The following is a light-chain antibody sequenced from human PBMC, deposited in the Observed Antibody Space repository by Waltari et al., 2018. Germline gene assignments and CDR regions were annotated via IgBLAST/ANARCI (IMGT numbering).Light chain of an antibody. CDR3: GSYTGSTTWV. CDR1: TSDAGGYNS. V-gene: IGLV2-14*01. Sequence: QSALTQPASVSGSPGQSITISCTGATSDAGGYNSVSWYQQRPGKAPKLLIFDVSNRPSGVSKLFSGSKSGNTASLPSSGLQAEDEAAYYCGSYTGSTTWVFGGGTKLTVL. CDR2: DVS. J-gene: IGLJ3*02.